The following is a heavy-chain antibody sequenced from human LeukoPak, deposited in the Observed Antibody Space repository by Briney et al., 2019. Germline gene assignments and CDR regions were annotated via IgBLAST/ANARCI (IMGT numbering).Heavy chain of an antibody. CDR3: SSSSRYSEYFQH. D-gene: IGHD6-13*01. J-gene: IGHJ1*01. V-gene: IGHV6-1*01. CDR1: GDSVSSNSAA. CDR2: TYYRSKWYN. Sequence: SQTLSLTCAISGDSVSSNSAAWNWIRQSPSRGLEWLGRTYYRSKWYNDYAVSVKSRITINPDTSKNQFSLQLNSVTPEDTAVYYCSSSSRYSEYFQHWGQGTLVTVSS.